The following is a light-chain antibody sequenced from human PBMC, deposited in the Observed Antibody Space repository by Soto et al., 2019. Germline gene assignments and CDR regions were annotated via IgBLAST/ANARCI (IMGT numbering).Light chain of an antibody. J-gene: IGKJ1*01. Sequence: DIVMTQSPDSLAVSLGERATINCKSSQSVLSNSNNKNYLAWYQQKPGQPPTLLIYWASTRESGVPDRFSGSGSGTDVTLTISSLQAEDVAVYYCQQYYSTPPTFGQGTKVEIQ. CDR3: QQYYSTPPT. V-gene: IGKV4-1*01. CDR1: QSVLSNSNNKNY. CDR2: WAS.